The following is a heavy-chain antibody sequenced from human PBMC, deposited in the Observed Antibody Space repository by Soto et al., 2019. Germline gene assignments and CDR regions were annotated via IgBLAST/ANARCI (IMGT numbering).Heavy chain of an antibody. CDR3: ARHPARYGDYVEYGMDV. D-gene: IGHD4-17*01. CDR2: IYPGDSDT. V-gene: IGHV5-51*01. J-gene: IGHJ6*02. CDR1: GYSFTSYW. Sequence: GESLKISCKGSGYSFTSYWIGWVRQMPGKGLEWMGIIYPGDSDTRYSPSFQGQVTISADKSISTAYLQWSSLKASDTAMYYCARHPARYGDYVEYGMDVWGQGTTVTVSS.